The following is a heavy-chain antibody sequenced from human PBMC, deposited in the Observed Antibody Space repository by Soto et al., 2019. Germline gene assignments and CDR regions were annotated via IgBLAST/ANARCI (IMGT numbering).Heavy chain of an antibody. D-gene: IGHD4-4*01. CDR3: ARDWSSEYSNYNWFDP. CDR1: GYTFTSYY. J-gene: IGHJ5*02. CDR2: INPSGGST. Sequence: ASVEVSCKASGYTFTSYYMHWVRQAPGQGLEWMGIINPSGGSTSYAQKFQGRVTMTRDTSTSTVYMELSSLRSEDTAVYYCARDWSSEYSNYNWFDPWGQGTLVTVSS. V-gene: IGHV1-46*03.